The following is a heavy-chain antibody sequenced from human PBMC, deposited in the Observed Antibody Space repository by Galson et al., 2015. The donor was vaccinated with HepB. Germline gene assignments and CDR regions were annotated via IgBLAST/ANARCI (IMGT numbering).Heavy chain of an antibody. V-gene: IGHV4-34*01. D-gene: IGHD1-20*01. CDR3: ARGQKAWLRSSFGAHNWNDRGNFDP. J-gene: IGHJ5*02. CDR1: GGSFSGYY. Sequence: ETLSLTCAVYGGSFSGYYWSWIRQPPGKGLEWIGEINHSGSTNYNPSLKSRVTISVDTSKNQFSLKLSSVTAADTAVYYCARGQKAWLRSSFGAHNWNDRGNFDPWGQGTLVTVSS. CDR2: INHSGST.